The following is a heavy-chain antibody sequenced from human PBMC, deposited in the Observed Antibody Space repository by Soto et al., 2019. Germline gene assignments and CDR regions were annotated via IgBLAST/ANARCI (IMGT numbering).Heavy chain of an antibody. CDR3: ARQMAGEKAAAGTPAFIRFDP. V-gene: IGHV4-39*01. CDR1: GGSISSSSYY. D-gene: IGHD6-13*01. CDR2: IYYSGST. J-gene: IGHJ5*02. Sequence: SETLSLTCTVSGGSISSSSYYWGWIRQPPGKGLEWIGSIYYSGSTYYNPSLKSRVTISVDTSKNQFSLKLSSVTAADTAVYYCARQMAGEKAAAGTPAFIRFDPWGQGTLVTVSS.